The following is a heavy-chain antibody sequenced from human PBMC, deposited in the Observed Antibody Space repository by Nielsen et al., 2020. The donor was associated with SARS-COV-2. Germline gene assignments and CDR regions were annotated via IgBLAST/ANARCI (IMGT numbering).Heavy chain of an antibody. Sequence: SETLSLTCAVYGGSFSGYYWSWIRQPPGKGLEWIGEINHSGSTNYNPSLKSRVTISVDTSKNQFSLKLSSVTAADTAVYYCARPRSSSWYSDGMDVWGQGTTVTVSS. CDR1: GGSFSGYY. CDR2: INHSGST. CDR3: ARPRSSSWYSDGMDV. V-gene: IGHV4-34*01. J-gene: IGHJ6*02. D-gene: IGHD6-13*01.